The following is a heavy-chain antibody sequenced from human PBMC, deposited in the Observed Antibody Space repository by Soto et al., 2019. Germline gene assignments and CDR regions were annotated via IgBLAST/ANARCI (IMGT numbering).Heavy chain of an antibody. CDR2: INWDADE. Sequence: SGATLMNPTQTLTMTFTLSVFFLNTIAICVTWMRPATGKTLDWLALINWDADEYYHESLKTRLTNSYATFNNLGILTLTNMEPVETAPYYCERIHYRGGGPLVTFPHYYTDFWGQGPLATVSS. V-gene: IGHV2-70*01. CDR3: ERIHYRGGGPLVTFPHYYTDF. CDR1: VFFLNTIAIC. J-gene: IGHJ4*03. D-gene: IGHD3-22*01.